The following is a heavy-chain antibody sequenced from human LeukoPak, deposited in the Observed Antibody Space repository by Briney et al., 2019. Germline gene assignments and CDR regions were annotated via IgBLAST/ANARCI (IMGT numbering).Heavy chain of an antibody. CDR3: AKAPVTSCRGAYCYPFDS. J-gene: IGHJ4*02. D-gene: IGHD2-21*01. CDR2: ISTSSSTI. Sequence: PGGSLRLSCAASGFTFSNYNMNWVRQAPGKGLELVSRISTSSSTIYYADSVKGRFTISRDNAKNSLYLQMNSLRAEDAAVYFCAKAPVTSCRGAYCYPFDSWGQGTLVTVSS. CDR1: GFTFSNYN. V-gene: IGHV3-48*01.